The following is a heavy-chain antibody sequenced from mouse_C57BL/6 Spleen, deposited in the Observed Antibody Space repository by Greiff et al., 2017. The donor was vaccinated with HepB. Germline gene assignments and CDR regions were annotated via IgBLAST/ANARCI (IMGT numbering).Heavy chain of an antibody. V-gene: IGHV1-26*01. CDR1: GYTFTDYY. Sequence: EVQLQQSGPELVKPGASVKISCKASGYTFTDYYMNWVKQSHGKSLEWIGDINPNNGGTSYNQKFKGKATLTVDKSSSTAYMELRSLTSEDSAVYYCARDRYYGSSGFAYWGQGTLVTVSA. CDR2: INPNNGGT. J-gene: IGHJ3*01. D-gene: IGHD1-1*01. CDR3: ARDRYYGSSGFAY.